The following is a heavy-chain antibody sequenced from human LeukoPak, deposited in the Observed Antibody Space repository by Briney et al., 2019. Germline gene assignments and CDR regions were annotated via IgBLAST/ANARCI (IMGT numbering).Heavy chain of an antibody. V-gene: IGHV4-38-2*02. CDR1: DYSISGTYY. D-gene: IGHD2/OR15-2a*01. J-gene: IGHJ4*02. Sequence: SETLSLTCTVSDYSISGTYYWGWIRQPPGKGLEWIGSFYPSGSSYYNPSLKGRVTISVDTSKHQFSLKLSSVTAADTAVYYCVLLPGYWGQGTLVTVSS. CDR3: VLLPGY. CDR2: FYPSGSS.